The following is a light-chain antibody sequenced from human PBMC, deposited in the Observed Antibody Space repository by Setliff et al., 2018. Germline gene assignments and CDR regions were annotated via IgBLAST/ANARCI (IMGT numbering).Light chain of an antibody. Sequence: QSVLTQPPSVSGAPGQRVTISCTGSSSNIGAGYDVHWYQQLPGTAPKLLIYGSTNRPSGVPDRFSGSKSGTSASLAITGLQAEDEADYYCQSYGSSLSGYVFGTGTKVTV. CDR1: SSNIGAGYD. CDR2: GST. CDR3: QSYGSSLSGYV. J-gene: IGLJ1*01. V-gene: IGLV1-40*01.